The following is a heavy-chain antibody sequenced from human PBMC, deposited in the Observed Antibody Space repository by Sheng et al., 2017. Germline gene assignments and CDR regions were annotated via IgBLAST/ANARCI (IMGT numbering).Heavy chain of an antibody. CDR3: ARGPFTSGLS. V-gene: IGHV3-30*04. Sequence: QVQLVESGGGVVQPGRSLRLSCAASGFTFSSYDMNWVRQAPGKGLEWVTLISYDGNNKYYADSVKGRFTISRDNSKNTLYLQMNLLRVEDTAVYYCARGPFTSGLSWGQGTLVTVSS. CDR2: ISYDGNNK. D-gene: IGHD6-19*01. J-gene: IGHJ4*02. CDR1: GFTFSSYD.